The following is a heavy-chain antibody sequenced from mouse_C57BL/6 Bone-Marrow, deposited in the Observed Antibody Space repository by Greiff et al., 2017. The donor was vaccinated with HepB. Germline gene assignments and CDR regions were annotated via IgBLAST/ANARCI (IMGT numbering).Heavy chain of an antibody. V-gene: IGHV5-16*01. CDR1: GFTFSDYY. Sequence: EVQRVESEGGLVQPGSSMKLSCTASGFTFSDYYMAWVRQVPEKGLEWVANINYDGSSTYYLDSLKSRFIISRDNAKNILYLQMSSLKSEDTATYYCARDRDGYSLFDYWGQGTTLTVSS. D-gene: IGHD2-3*01. J-gene: IGHJ2*01. CDR3: ARDRDGYSLFDY. CDR2: INYDGSST.